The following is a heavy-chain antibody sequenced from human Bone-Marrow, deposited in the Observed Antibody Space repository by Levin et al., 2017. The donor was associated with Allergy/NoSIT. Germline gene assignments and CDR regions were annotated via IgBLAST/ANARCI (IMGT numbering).Heavy chain of an antibody. V-gene: IGHV3-9*01. Sequence: LKISCAASGFTFDDYAMHWVRQAPGKGLEWVSGITWNSGSIGYADSVKGRFTISRDNAKNSLYLQMNSLSAEDTALYYCAKDMIAVTGIGLSMGMDVWGQGTTVTVSS. D-gene: IGHD6-13*01. CDR2: ITWNSGSI. CDR1: GFTFDDYA. CDR3: AKDMIAVTGIGLSMGMDV. J-gene: IGHJ6*02.